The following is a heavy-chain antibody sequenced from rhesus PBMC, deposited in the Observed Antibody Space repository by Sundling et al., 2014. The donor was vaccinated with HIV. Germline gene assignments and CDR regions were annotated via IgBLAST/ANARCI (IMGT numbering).Heavy chain of an antibody. Sequence: QVQLQESGPGLVKPSETLSLTCTVSGASISSFWWSWIRQPPGKGLEWIGNVYGNSANTYYNSSLKSRVTISKDTSRSQFSLTLNSVTAADTAVYYCATDSLTMSAYFAHWGQGVLVTVSS. J-gene: IGHJ4*01. D-gene: IGHD3-28*01. CDR3: ATDSLTMSAYFAH. V-gene: IGHV4-80*01. CDR2: VYGNSANT. CDR1: GASISSFW.